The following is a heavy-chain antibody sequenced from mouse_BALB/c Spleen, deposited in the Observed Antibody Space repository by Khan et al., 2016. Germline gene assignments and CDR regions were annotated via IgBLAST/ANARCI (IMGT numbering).Heavy chain of an antibody. D-gene: IGHD2-1*01. V-gene: IGHV9-1*02. CDR1: GYTFTNYG. CDR3: ARVYCGNYYLDN. J-gene: IGHJ2*01. CDR2: INTYTGEP. Sequence: QIQLVQSGPELKKPGETVKISCKASGYTFTNYGMNWVKQAPGKGLKWMGWINTYTGEPTYADDFTGRFAFSLATSASTAYLQINNLNNEDMATYYCARVYCGNYYLDNVGQGSALAVSS.